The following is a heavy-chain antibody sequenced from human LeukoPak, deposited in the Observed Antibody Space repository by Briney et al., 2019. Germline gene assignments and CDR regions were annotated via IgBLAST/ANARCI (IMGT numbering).Heavy chain of an antibody. V-gene: IGHV3-9*03. CDR2: ISWNSGSI. CDR3: AKGSSTSCYRPVDY. Sequence: HPGRSLRLSCAASGFTFDDYAMHWVRQAPGKGLELVSGISWNSGSIGYADSVKGRFTISRDNAKNSLYLQMNSLKAEDMALYYCAKGSSTSCYRPVDYWGQGTLVTVSS. CDR1: GFTFDDYA. J-gene: IGHJ4*02. D-gene: IGHD2-2*02.